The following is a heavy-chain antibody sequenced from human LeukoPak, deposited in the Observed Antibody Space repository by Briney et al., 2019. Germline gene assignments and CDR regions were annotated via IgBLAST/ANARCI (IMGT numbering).Heavy chain of an antibody. V-gene: IGHV4-34*01. CDR3: ARGGCGGDCYSHAEYFQY. J-gene: IGHJ1*01. D-gene: IGHD2-21*02. CDR2: INHSGST. CDR1: GGSFSGYY. Sequence: PSETLSLTCAVYGGSFSGYYWSWIRQPPGKGLEWIGEINHSGSTNYNPSLTSRLTISVDTSKNQFSLKLSSVTAADTAVYYCARGGCGGDCYSHAEYFQYWGQDTLVSVSS.